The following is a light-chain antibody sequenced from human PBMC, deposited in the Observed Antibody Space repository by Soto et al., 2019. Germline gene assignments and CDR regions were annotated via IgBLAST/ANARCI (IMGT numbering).Light chain of an antibody. CDR1: QGISSF. V-gene: IGKV1-27*01. J-gene: IGKJ5*01. Sequence: DVQMTQSPSSLSASVGDRVTITCRASQGISSFLAWYQQIPGKVPRLLIYSASTLQSGVPSRFSGSGSGTGFTFTISSLQPEDFATYYCQQYESLPLTFGQGTRLEI. CDR2: SAS. CDR3: QQYESLPLT.